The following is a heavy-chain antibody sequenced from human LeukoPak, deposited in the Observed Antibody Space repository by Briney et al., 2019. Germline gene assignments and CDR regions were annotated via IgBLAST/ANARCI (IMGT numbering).Heavy chain of an antibody. V-gene: IGHV4-39*07. J-gene: IGHJ4*02. CDR1: GGSTSTSRYH. CDR2: IYYSGTT. CDR3: AREEYSPGHYSFGY. Sequence: PSETLSLTCSVSGGSTSTSRYHWGWIRQPPGKGLEWIGSIYYSGTTYYNPSLKSRVSMSVDTSKNQFSLKLNSVTAADTAVYYCAREEYSPGHYSFGYWGQGTLVTVSS. D-gene: IGHD5-18*01.